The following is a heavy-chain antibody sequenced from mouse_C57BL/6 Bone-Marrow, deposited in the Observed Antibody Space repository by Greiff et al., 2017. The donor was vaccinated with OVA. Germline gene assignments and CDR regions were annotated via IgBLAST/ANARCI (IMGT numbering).Heavy chain of an antibody. CDR2: IRSKSNNYAT. J-gene: IGHJ1*03. V-gene: IGHV10-1*01. CDR1: GFSFNTYA. Sequence: EVMLVESGGGLVQPKGSLKLSCAASGFSFNTYAMNWVRQAPGKGLEWVARIRSKSNNYATYYADSVKDRFTISRDDSESMLYLQMNNLKTEDTAMYYCVRHRGYYWYFDVWGTGTTVTVSS. D-gene: IGHD2-2*01. CDR3: VRHRGYYWYFDV.